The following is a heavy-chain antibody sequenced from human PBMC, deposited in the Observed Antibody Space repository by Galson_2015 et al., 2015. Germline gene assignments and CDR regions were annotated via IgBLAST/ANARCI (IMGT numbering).Heavy chain of an antibody. J-gene: IGHJ4*02. Sequence: SLRLSCAASGFSFSSYRMNWVRRAPGKGLEWVSSISSSSSYIYYADSVKGRFTISRDNAKNSLSLQMSSLRAEDTAVYYCARHEYCSNTNCYAGRDYWGQGTLVTVSS. CDR1: GFSFSSYR. D-gene: IGHD2-2*01. CDR2: ISSSSSYI. CDR3: ARHEYCSNTNCYAGRDY. V-gene: IGHV3-21*01.